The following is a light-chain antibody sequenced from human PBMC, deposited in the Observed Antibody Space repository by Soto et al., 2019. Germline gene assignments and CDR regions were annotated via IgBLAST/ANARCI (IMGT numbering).Light chain of an antibody. Sequence: QSALTQPTSVSGSPGQSVTISCTGTSSDVGIYNRVSWYQQPPGTAPKLIIYEVSNRPSGVPDRFSGSKSANTASLTISGLQAEDEADYYCSSYTSSTTVFGGGTKLTVL. J-gene: IGLJ3*02. CDR1: SSDVGIYNR. CDR3: SSYTSSTTV. CDR2: EVS. V-gene: IGLV2-18*02.